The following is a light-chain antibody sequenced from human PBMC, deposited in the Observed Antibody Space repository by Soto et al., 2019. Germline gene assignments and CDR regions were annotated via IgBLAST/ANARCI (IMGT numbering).Light chain of an antibody. V-gene: IGKV1-5*01. CDR2: DAS. J-gene: IGKJ1*01. Sequence: DIQMTQAPSILSASVGDRVTITCRASQSISSWLAWYQQKPGKAPKLLIYDASSLESGVPSRFSGSGSGTEFTLTISSLQPDDFATYYRQQYNSYWTFGQGTKVDIK. CDR1: QSISSW. CDR3: QQYNSYWT.